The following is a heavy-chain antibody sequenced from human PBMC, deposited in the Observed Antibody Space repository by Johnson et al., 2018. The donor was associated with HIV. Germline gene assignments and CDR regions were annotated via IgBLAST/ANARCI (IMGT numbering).Heavy chain of an antibody. J-gene: IGHJ3*02. CDR1: GFTFSSYG. V-gene: IGHV3-30*02. CDR2: IRSAGSNK. CDR3: AKPRQPSDAFDI. D-gene: IGHD2-2*01. Sequence: QVQLVESGGGVVQPGGSLRLSCAASGFTFSSYGMHWVRQAPGKGLEWVAFIRSAGSNKYYADAVKGRFTISRDNSKNTLYLQMNSLRAEDTAVYYCAKPRQPSDAFDIWGQGTMVTVSS.